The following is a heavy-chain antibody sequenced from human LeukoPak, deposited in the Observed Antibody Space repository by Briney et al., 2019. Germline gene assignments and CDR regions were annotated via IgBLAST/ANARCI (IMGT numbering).Heavy chain of an antibody. CDR1: GFTFSSYA. D-gene: IGHD6-19*01. J-gene: IGHJ4*02. CDR2: ISYDGSNK. V-gene: IGHV3-30-3*01. CDR3: ARGPGYSSGWYYFDY. Sequence: PGGSLRLSCAASGFTFSSYAMHWVRQAPGKGLEWVAVISYDGSNKYYADSVKGRFTISRDNSKNTLCLQMNSLRAEDTAVYYCARGPGYSSGWYYFDYWGQGTLVTVSS.